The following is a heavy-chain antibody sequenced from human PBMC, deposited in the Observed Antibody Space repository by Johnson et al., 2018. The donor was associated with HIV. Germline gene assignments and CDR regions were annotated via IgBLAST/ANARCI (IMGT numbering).Heavy chain of an antibody. CDR2: IQYDGSNK. J-gene: IGHJ3*02. Sequence: QVQLVESGGGVVQPGGSLRLSCAVSGFTFSSYGMHWVRQAPGKGLEWVAFIQYDGSNKYYADSVKGRFTISRDNSKNTLYLQMNSLRAEDTAVYYCAKRVPSKQLVDAFDIWGQGTMVTVSS. CDR3: AKRVPSKQLVDAFDI. V-gene: IGHV3-30*02. D-gene: IGHD6-6*01. CDR1: GFTFSSYG.